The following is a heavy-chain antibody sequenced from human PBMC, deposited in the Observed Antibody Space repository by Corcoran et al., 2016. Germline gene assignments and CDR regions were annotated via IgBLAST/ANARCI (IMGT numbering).Heavy chain of an antibody. V-gene: IGHV3-7*03. Sequence: VQLVESGGALVQPGESLRLSCVASGFTFTNYWMTWARQAPGKGLEWVANINQDGSGSEYVDSVKGRFTISRDNAKNSLFLRMNSLRAEDTAVYYCARDPYQLSGIQYGAFDLWGQGTMVIVSS. CDR1: GFTFTNYW. J-gene: IGHJ3*01. CDR3: ARDPYQLSGIQYGAFDL. D-gene: IGHD1-20*01. CDR2: INQDGSGS.